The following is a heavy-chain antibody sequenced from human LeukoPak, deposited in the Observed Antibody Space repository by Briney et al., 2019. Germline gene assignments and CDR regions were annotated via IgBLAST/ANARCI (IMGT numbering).Heavy chain of an antibody. D-gene: IGHD3-10*01. V-gene: IGHV4-39*07. J-gene: IGHJ5*02. CDR2: IYYSGST. Sequence: PSETLSLTCTVSGGSISGSSYYWGWIRQPPGKGLEWIGSIYYSGSTYYNPSLKSRVTISVDTSKNQFSLKLSSVTAADTAVYYCARDPSGWFDPWGQGTLVTVSS. CDR3: ARDPSGWFDP. CDR1: GGSISGSSYY.